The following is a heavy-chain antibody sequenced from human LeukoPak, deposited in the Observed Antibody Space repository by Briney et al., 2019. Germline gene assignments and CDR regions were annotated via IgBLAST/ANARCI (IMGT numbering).Heavy chain of an antibody. J-gene: IGHJ4*02. CDR3: AKDPTHYRVWDSYESIGLSY. D-gene: IGHD3-22*01. CDR1: GFTVSSNS. V-gene: IGHV3-66*03. CDR2: IYSDNT. Sequence: GGSLRLSCTVSGFTVSSNSMSWVRQAPGKGLEWVSFIYSDNTHYSDSVKGRFTISRDNSKNTLNLQMNSLRAEDTAVYYCAKDPTHYRVWDSYESIGLSYWGQGTLVTVSS.